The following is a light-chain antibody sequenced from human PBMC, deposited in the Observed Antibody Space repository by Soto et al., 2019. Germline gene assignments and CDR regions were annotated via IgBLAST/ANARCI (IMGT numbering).Light chain of an antibody. Sequence: QAVVTQEPSLTVSPGGTVTLTCGSSTGPVTNGHFPYWLQQKPGQAPRPLIYDTDNKHSWTPARFSASLLGDKAALTLSGALPEDEADYYCLLSYTGRLYVFGPGTKLTVL. CDR3: LLSYTGRLYV. CDR2: DTD. CDR1: TGPVTNGHF. V-gene: IGLV7-46*01. J-gene: IGLJ1*01.